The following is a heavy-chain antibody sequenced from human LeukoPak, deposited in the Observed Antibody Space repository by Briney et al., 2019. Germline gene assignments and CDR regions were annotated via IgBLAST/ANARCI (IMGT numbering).Heavy chain of an antibody. V-gene: IGHV4-31*03. CDR3: ASLESGNRWSYFDL. J-gene: IGHJ4*02. CDR2: IYYSGST. Sequence: KPSETLSLTCTVSGGSISSGGYYWSWIRQHPGKGLEWIGYIYYSGSTYYNPSLKSRVTISVDTSKNQFSLKLSSVTAADTAVYYCASLESGNRWSYFDLWGQGTLVTVSS. D-gene: IGHD1-14*01. CDR1: GGSISSGGYY.